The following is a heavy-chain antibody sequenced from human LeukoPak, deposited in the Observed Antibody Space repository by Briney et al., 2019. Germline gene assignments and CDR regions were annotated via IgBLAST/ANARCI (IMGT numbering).Heavy chain of an antibody. CDR3: STGSHMDV. Sequence: GGSLRLSCAASGLTFGIYWMTWVRQAPGKGLEWVANIKEDGNEKHYVDSVKGRFTVARDNAKNSLFLQMNSLRAEDAAIYYCSTGSHMDVWGKGTTVSVSS. V-gene: IGHV3-7*01. D-gene: IGHD2-8*02. CDR1: GLTFGIYW. CDR2: IKEDGNEK. J-gene: IGHJ6*03.